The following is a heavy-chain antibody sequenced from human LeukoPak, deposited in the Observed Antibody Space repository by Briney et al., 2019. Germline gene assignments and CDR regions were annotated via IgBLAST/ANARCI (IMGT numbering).Heavy chain of an antibody. Sequence: GRSLRLSCAASGFAFSSYAMYWVRQAPGKGLEWVAVISYDESNKYYADSLEGRFTISRDNAKNSLYLQMNSLRVEDTAVYYCAREDTGVAFDIWGQGTTVTV. D-gene: IGHD2-8*01. J-gene: IGHJ3*02. CDR2: ISYDESNK. V-gene: IGHV3-30-3*01. CDR3: AREDTGVAFDI. CDR1: GFAFSSYA.